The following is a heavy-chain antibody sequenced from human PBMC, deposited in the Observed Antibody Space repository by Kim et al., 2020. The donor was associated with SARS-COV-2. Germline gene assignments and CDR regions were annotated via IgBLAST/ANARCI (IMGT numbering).Heavy chain of an antibody. CDR1: GGSISSSSYY. J-gene: IGHJ6*01. CDR2: IYYSGST. D-gene: IGHD3-10*01. Sequence: SETLSLTCTVSGGSISSSSYYWGWIRQPPGKGLEWIGSIYYSGSTYYNPSLKSRVTISVDTSKNQFSLKLSSVTAADTAVYYCARDHSPRYYGSGSFIDYYYYSGMDVWGQGATVTVSS. CDR3: ARDHSPRYYGSGSFIDYYYYSGMDV. V-gene: IGHV4-39*07.